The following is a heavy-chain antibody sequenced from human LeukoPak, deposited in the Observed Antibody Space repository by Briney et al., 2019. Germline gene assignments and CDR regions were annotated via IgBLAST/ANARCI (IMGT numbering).Heavy chain of an antibody. J-gene: IGHJ6*02. CDR2: ISYDGSNK. CDR1: GFTFSSYA. CDR3: TRDREYCGSGSCAPNGMDI. V-gene: IGHV3-30*14. Sequence: QAGGSLRLSCAASGFTFSSYAMHWVRQAPGKGLEWVAVISYDGSNKYYADSVKGRFTISRHNSENTLYLQMSSLRAEDTAVYYSTRDREYCGSGSCAPNGMDIWGQGTTVTVSS. D-gene: IGHD2-15*01.